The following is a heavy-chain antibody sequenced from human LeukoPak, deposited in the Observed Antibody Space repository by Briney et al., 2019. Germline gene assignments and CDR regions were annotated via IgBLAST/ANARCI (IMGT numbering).Heavy chain of an antibody. CDR2: IESKTDSGTA. D-gene: IGHD3-16*01. J-gene: IGHJ4*02. CDR3: TRDEGDDYFDN. Sequence: GGSLGLSCAASGFPFSDAWMSWVRQAPGKGLEWVGRIESKTDSGTAEYAAPVKGRFTISRDDSKNTLYLQMNSLKTEDTAVYYCTRDEGDDYFDNWGQGTLVTVSS. CDR1: GFPFSDAW. V-gene: IGHV3-15*04.